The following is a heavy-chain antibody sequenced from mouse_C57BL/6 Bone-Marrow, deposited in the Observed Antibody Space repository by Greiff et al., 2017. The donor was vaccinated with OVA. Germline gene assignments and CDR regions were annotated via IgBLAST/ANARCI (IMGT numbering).Heavy chain of an antibody. J-gene: IGHJ2*01. D-gene: IGHD2-4*01. CDR3: AKRGDYDGVFDY. CDR1: GFSLTSYG. Sequence: VQRVESGPGLVQPSQSLSITCTVSGFSLTSYGVHWVRQPPGKGLEWLGVMWSGGSTDYNAAFISRLSISKDNSKSQVFFKMNSLQADDTAIYYCAKRGDYDGVFDYWGQGTTLTVSS. V-gene: IGHV2-4*01. CDR2: MWSGGST.